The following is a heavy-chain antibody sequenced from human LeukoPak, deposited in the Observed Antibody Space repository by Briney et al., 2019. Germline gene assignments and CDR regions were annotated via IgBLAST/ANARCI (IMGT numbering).Heavy chain of an antibody. CDR1: GFTFSSYW. CDR3: ARDKRVVVAATKYNWFDP. V-gene: IGHV3-74*01. J-gene: IGHJ5*02. CDR2: INSDGSST. D-gene: IGHD2-15*01. Sequence: GGSLRLSCAASGFTFSSYWMHWVRQAPGKGLVWVSRINSDGSSTSYADSVKGRFTISRDNAKNTLYLQMNSLRAEDTAVYYCARDKRVVVAATKYNWFDPWGQGTLVTVSS.